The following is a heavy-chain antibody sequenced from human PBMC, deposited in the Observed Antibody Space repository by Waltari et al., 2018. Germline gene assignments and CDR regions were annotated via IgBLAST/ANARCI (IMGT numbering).Heavy chain of an antibody. V-gene: IGHV3-7*01. CDR3: ARARESYDFWSGYYPATLFGY. CDR1: GFTFGSYW. Sequence: EVQLVESGGGLVQPGGSLSLSCAASGFTFGSYWMSWFGQAPGRGREWVAKIRQDGSGKYYVDSVKGRFTISRDNAKNSLYLQMNSLRAEDTAVYYCARARESYDFWSGYYPATLFGYWGQGTLVTVSS. J-gene: IGHJ4*02. D-gene: IGHD3-3*01. CDR2: IRQDGSGK.